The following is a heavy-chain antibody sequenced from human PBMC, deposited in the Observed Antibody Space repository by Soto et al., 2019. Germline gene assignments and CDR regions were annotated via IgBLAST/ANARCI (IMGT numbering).Heavy chain of an antibody. Sequence: GGSLRLSCAASGFTFSSYAMSWVRQAPGRGLEWVSAISGSGGSTYYADSVKGRFTISRDNSKNTLYLQMNSLRAEDTAVYYCAKKSSGWYYFDYWGQGTLVTVSS. J-gene: IGHJ4*02. CDR2: ISGSGGST. CDR1: GFTFSSYA. CDR3: AKKSSGWYYFDY. V-gene: IGHV3-23*01. D-gene: IGHD6-19*01.